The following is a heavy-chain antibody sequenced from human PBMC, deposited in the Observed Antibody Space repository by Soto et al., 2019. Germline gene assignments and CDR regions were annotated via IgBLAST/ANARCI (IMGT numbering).Heavy chain of an antibody. Sequence: SETLSLTCTVSGGSISSYYWSWIRQPPGKGLEWIGYIYYSGSTNYNPSLKSRVTISVDTSKNQFSLKLSSVTAADTAVYYCARRNRHDYGVGLEWDGRYYFDYWGQGTLVTVSS. CDR2: IYYSGST. V-gene: IGHV4-59*08. J-gene: IGHJ4*02. CDR3: ARRNRHDYGVGLEWDGRYYFDY. D-gene: IGHD4-17*01. CDR1: GGSISSYY.